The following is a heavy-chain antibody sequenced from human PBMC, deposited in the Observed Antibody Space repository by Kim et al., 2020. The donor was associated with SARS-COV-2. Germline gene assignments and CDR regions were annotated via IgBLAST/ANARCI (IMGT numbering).Heavy chain of an antibody. CDR3: AKADSIAVAGTVDY. D-gene: IGHD6-19*01. J-gene: IGHJ4*02. V-gene: IGHV3-9*01. Sequence: ADSVKGRFTISRDNAKNSLYLQMNSLRAEDTALYYCAKADSIAVAGTVDYWGQGTLVTVSS.